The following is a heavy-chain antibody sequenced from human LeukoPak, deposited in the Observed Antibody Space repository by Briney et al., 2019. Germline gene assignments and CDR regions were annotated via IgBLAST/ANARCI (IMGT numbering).Heavy chain of an antibody. D-gene: IGHD1-26*01. CDR1: GFTFSSYAM. J-gene: IGHJ4*02. CDR2: ISLRGLT. CDR3: SRESGPFSPFGF. V-gene: IGHV4-4*02. Sequence: GSLRLSCAASGFTFSSYAMNWVRQPPGQGLEWIGEISLRGLTNYNPSLRSRLTMSLDESKNQVSLNLTSVTAADTAVYYCSRESGPFSPFGFWGQGTLVSVHS.